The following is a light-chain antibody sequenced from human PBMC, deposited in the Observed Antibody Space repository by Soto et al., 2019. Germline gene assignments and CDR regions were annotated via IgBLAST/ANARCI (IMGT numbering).Light chain of an antibody. CDR1: SSNIGSKT. CDR3: AAWDDSLNGVV. V-gene: IGLV1-44*01. Sequence: QSVLTQPPSASGTPGQRVTISCSGSSSNIGSKTVNWYQQVPGTAPKLLIYSNNQRPSGVPDRFSGSKSGTLVSLAFSGLQSEDEADYYCAAWDDSLNGVVFGGGTKLTVL. J-gene: IGLJ2*01. CDR2: SNN.